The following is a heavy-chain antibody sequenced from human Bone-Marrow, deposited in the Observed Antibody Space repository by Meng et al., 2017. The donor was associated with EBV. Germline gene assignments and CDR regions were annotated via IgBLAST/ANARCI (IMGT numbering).Heavy chain of an antibody. D-gene: IGHD1-26*01. Sequence: VQSGCEVKKPGSTVXVSCKASGGTXSSYAISWVRQAPGQGLEWMGGIIPIFGTANYAQKFQGRVTITADKSTSTAYMELSSLRSEDTAVYYCASTRGIWYDFDYWGQGTLVTVSS. CDR3: ASTRGIWYDFDY. V-gene: IGHV1-69*06. J-gene: IGHJ4*02. CDR2: IIPIFGTA. CDR1: GGTXSSYA.